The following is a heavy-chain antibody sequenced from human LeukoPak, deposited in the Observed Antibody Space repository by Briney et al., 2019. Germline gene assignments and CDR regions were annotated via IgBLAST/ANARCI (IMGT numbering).Heavy chain of an antibody. CDR3: AHKGRGSGSYNM. J-gene: IGHJ4*02. Sequence: SGPTLVNPTQTLTLTCNFSGFSLSNTGVAVGWIRQSPGKALEWLAVAYWNNDKSYSPSLKSRLTITKDTSKNQVVLKMTNMDPVDTATYYCAHKGRGSGSYNMWGQGTLVTVSS. CDR1: GFSLSNTGVA. V-gene: IGHV2-5*01. D-gene: IGHD3-10*01. CDR2: AYWNNDK.